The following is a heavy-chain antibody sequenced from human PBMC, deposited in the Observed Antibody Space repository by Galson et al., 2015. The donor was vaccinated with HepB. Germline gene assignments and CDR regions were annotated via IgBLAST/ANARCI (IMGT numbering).Heavy chain of an antibody. CDR3: ARGRYSRPEYFQH. V-gene: IGHV4-59*01. D-gene: IGHD6-13*01. Sequence: ISSYYWSWIRQPPGKGLEWIGYIYYSGSTNYNPSLKSRVTISVDTSKNQFSLKLSSVTAADTAVYYCARGRYSRPEYFQHWGQGTLVTVSS. CDR1: ISSYY. CDR2: IYYSGST. J-gene: IGHJ1*01.